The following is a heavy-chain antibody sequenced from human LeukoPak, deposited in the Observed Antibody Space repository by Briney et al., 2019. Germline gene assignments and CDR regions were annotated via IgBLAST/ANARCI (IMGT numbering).Heavy chain of an antibody. CDR1: GYTFTSYA. CDR2: ISAYNGNT. CDR3: ARTHSSSWYRANWFDP. V-gene: IGHV1-18*01. J-gene: IGHJ5*02. Sequence: WASVTVSCKASGYTFTSYAMNWVRQAPGQGLEWMGWISAYNGNTNYAQKLQGRVTMTTDTSTSTAYMELRSLRSDDTAVYYCARTHSSSWYRANWFDPWGQGTLVTVSS. D-gene: IGHD6-13*01.